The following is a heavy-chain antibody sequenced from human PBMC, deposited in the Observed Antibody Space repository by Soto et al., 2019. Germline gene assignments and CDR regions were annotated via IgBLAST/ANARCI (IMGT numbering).Heavy chain of an antibody. CDR3: ARAMPGMDV. V-gene: IGHV3-30-3*01. CDR1: GFTLSDFA. CDR2: ISNDGGYQ. D-gene: IGHD2-2*01. Sequence: QVQLVESGGGVVQPGRSLRLSCAGSGFTLSDFAMHWVRQAPGKGLEWVALISNDGGYQHYGDSVRGRFTISRANSKHMLYLQMTSLRVEDTDVYYCARAMPGMDVWGQGTTVTVSS. J-gene: IGHJ6*02.